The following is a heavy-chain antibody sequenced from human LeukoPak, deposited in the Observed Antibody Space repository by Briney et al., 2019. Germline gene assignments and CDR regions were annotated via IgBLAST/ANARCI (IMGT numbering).Heavy chain of an antibody. CDR3: ARETLGGRGYYCYGMDV. CDR1: GGTFSSYA. D-gene: IGHD4-23*01. CDR2: IIPIFGTA. V-gene: IGHV1-69*01. Sequence: ASVKVSCKASGGTFSSYAINWVRQAPGQGLEWMGGIIPIFGTANYAQRFQGRVTITADESTSTAYMELSSLRSEDTAVYYCARETLGGRGYYCYGMDVWGQGTTVTVSS. J-gene: IGHJ6*02.